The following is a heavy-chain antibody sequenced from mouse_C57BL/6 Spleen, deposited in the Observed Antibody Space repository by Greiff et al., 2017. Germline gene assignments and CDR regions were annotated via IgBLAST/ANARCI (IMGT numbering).Heavy chain of an antibody. CDR1: GYTFTSYW. CDR2: IDPSDSYT. CDR3: ASWNWDFDD. J-gene: IGHJ2*01. D-gene: IGHD4-1*01. V-gene: IGHV1-59*01. Sequence: QVQLQQPGAELVRPGTSVKLSCKASGYTFTSYWMHWVKQRPGQGLEWIGVIDPSDSYTNYNQKFKGKATLTVDTSSSTAYMQLSSLTSEDSAVYYCASWNWDFDDWGQGTTLTVSS.